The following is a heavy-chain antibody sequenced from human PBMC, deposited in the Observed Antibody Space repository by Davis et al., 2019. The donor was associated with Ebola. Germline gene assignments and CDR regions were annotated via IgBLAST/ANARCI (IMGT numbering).Heavy chain of an antibody. J-gene: IGHJ5*02. D-gene: IGHD6-6*01. CDR1: GGTFSSYA. V-gene: IGHV1-69*05. Sequence: SVKVSCKASGGTFSSYAISWVRQAPGQGLEWMGGIIPIFGTANYAQKFQGRVTMTRDTSTSTVYMELSSLRSEDTAVYYCARDLSIAARPGGWFDPWGQGTLVTVSS. CDR2: IIPIFGTA. CDR3: ARDLSIAARPGGWFDP.